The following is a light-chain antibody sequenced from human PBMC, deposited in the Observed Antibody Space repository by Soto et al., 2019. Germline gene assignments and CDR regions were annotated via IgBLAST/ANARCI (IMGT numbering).Light chain of an antibody. CDR1: QRVRSD. V-gene: IGKV3-15*01. Sequence: EIGLTRSPGALSVTTGERATLSCRASQRVRSDLAWYQQKPGQAPRLLLYGASTRATGIPARFSGSGSGTEFTLTISSLRSEDVAVYYCQQYDNWPPTFGQGTRLEIK. CDR2: GAS. J-gene: IGKJ5*01. CDR3: QQYDNWPPT.